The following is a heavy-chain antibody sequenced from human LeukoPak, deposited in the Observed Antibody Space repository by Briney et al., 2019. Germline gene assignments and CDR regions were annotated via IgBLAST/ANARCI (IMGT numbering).Heavy chain of an antibody. CDR2: IKQDGSEK. V-gene: IGHV3-7*03. Sequence: PGGSLRLSCAASGFTFSSYWMSWVRQAPGKGLEWVANIKQDGSEKYYVDSVKGRFTISRDNAKNSLYLQMNSLRAEDTALYYCARDDWGIGTYYFDYWGQGTLVTVSS. CDR3: ARDDWGIGTYYFDY. J-gene: IGHJ4*02. D-gene: IGHD6-13*01. CDR1: GFTFSSYW.